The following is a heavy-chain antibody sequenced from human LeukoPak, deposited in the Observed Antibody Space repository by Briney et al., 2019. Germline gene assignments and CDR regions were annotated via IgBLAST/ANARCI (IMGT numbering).Heavy chain of an antibody. Sequence: SETLSLTCTVSGGSISSYYWSWIRQPPGKGLEWIGHIYYSGSTNYNPSLKSRVTISVDTSKNQFSLKLSSVTAADTAVYYCARPQYRYWYFDLWGRGTLVTVSS. CDR2: IYYSGST. CDR3: ARPQYRYWYFDL. V-gene: IGHV4-59*01. CDR1: GGSISSYY. D-gene: IGHD3-16*02. J-gene: IGHJ2*01.